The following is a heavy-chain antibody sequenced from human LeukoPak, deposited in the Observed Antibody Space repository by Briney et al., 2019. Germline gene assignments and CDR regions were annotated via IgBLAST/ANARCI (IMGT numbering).Heavy chain of an antibody. CDR3: ARDDSGYYYLGAFDI. J-gene: IGHJ3*02. D-gene: IGHD3-22*01. CDR1: GYSISSGYY. Sequence: SETLSLTCTVSGYSISSGYYWGWIRQPPGKGLEWIGSISHSGSPYYNPSLKSRVTISVHTSKNQFSLKLSSVTAADTAVYYCARDDSGYYYLGAFDIWGQGTMVTVSS. V-gene: IGHV4-38-2*02. CDR2: ISHSGSP.